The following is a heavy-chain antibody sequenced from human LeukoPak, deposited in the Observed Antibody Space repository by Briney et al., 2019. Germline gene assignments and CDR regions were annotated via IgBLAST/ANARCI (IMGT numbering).Heavy chain of an antibody. J-gene: IGHJ4*02. CDR1: GGSISSYY. Sequence: SETLSLTCTVSGGSISSYYWSWIRQPAGKGLEWIGRFYSGGSTDYNPSLKSRVTMSVDTSKNQFSLKLSSATAADTAVYYCARVYSGYDLPGSLANYYFDYWGQGTPVTVSS. D-gene: IGHD5-12*01. CDR3: ARVYSGYDLPGSLANYYFDY. CDR2: FYSGGST. V-gene: IGHV4-4*07.